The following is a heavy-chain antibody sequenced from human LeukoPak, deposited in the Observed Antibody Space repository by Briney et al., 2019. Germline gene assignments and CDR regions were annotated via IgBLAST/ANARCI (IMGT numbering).Heavy chain of an antibody. J-gene: IGHJ6*03. CDR2: IYYSGST. D-gene: IGHD6-13*01. Sequence: SETLSLTCTVSGGSISSYYWSWIRQPPGKGLEWIGYIYYSGSTNYNPSLKSRVTISVDTSKNQFSPKLSSVTAADTAVYYCATYSSSRPYYYYMDVWGKGTTVTVSS. V-gene: IGHV4-59*01. CDR1: GGSISSYY. CDR3: ATYSSSRPYYYYMDV.